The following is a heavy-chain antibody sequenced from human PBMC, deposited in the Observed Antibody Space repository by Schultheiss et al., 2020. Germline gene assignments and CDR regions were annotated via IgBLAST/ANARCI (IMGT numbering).Heavy chain of an antibody. D-gene: IGHD3-22*01. CDR2: IYYSGST. CDR3: ARGGYYDSSGYYYHYGMDV. V-gene: IGHV4-31*03. J-gene: IGHJ6*02. Sequence: SQPLSLTCTVSGGSISSGGYYWSWIRQHPGKGLEWIGYIYYSGSTYYNPSLNSRVTISVDTSKNQFSLKLSSVTAADTAVYYCARGGYYDSSGYYYHYGMDVWGQGTTVTVSS. CDR1: GGSISSGGYY.